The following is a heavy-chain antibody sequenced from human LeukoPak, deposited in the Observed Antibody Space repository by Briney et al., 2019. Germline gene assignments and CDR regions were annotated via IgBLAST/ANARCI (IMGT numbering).Heavy chain of an antibody. D-gene: IGHD1-1*01. J-gene: IGHJ5*02. V-gene: IGHV4-34*01. CDR3: ARAVQYGVFTPWFDP. CDR1: IDSFSNYH. CDR2: VNESGGT. Sequence: SETLSLTCAVYIDSFSNYHWNWIRQTPAKGMEWIGEVNESGGTNISPSLRSRVILSVDTSKNQFSLKLSSVTTADTAVYYCARAVQYGVFTPWFDPWGQGTLVTVSS.